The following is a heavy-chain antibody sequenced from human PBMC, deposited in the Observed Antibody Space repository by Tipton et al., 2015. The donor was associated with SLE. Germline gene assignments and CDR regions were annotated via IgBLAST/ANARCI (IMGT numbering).Heavy chain of an antibody. CDR2: ISYDGSNK. V-gene: IGHV3-30*03. Sequence: SLRLSCAASGFTFSSYGMHWVRQAPGKGLEWVAVISYDGSNKYYADSAKGRFTISRDNSKNTLYLQMNSLRAEDTAVYYCARGPHDFWSGYSYYFDYWGQGTLVTVS. CDR1: GFTFSSYG. CDR3: ARGPHDFWSGYSYYFDY. J-gene: IGHJ4*02. D-gene: IGHD3-3*01.